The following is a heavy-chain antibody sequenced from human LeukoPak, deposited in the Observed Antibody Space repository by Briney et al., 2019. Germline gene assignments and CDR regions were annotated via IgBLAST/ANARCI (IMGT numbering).Heavy chain of an antibody. CDR2: IYYCGST. V-gene: IGHV4-31*03. CDR3: ARADDILTGYTPNYGMDV. J-gene: IGHJ6*02. D-gene: IGHD3-9*01. Sequence: SETLSIPCTVSGGSISSGGYYWSWIRQHPGKGLEWIGYIYYCGSTYYNPSLKSRVAISVDTSKNQFSLKLSSVTAANTAVYYCARADDILTGYTPNYGMDVWGQGTTVTVSS. CDR1: GGSISSGGYY.